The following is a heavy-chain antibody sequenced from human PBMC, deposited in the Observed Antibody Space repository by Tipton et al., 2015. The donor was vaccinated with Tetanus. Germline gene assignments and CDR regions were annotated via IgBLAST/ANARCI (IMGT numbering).Heavy chain of an antibody. D-gene: IGHD3-3*01. Sequence: SLRLSCAASGFTVSSNYMSWVRQTPGKGLEWVSVIYSGGSTYYADSVKGRFTISRDNSKNTLSLQMNSLRAEDTAVYYCARGVWSGSYTGTIDYWGQGTLVTVSS. V-gene: IGHV3-53*01. CDR2: IYSGGST. CDR3: ARGVWSGSYTGTIDY. J-gene: IGHJ4*02. CDR1: GFTVSSNY.